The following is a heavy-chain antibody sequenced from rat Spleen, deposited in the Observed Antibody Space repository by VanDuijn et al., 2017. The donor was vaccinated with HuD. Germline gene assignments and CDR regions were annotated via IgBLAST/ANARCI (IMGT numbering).Heavy chain of an antibody. J-gene: IGHJ3*01. Sequence: QVQLKESEPDLVQPSQTLSLTCTVSGFSLTSYHVHWVRQPPGKGLEWMGRIQSGGSTDYNSALKSRLSISRDTSKSQVFLKMNSLQTEDTAMYFCARSYGGYTQHWFAYWGQGTLVTVSS. CDR3: ARSYGGYTQHWFAY. V-gene: IGHV2-27*01. D-gene: IGHD1-11*01. CDR2: IQSGGST. CDR1: GFSLTSYH.